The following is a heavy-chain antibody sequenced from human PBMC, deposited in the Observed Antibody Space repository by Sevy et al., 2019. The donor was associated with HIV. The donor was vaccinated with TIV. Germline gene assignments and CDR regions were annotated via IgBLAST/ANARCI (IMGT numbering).Heavy chain of an antibody. Sequence: GGSLRLSCAASGFTFSTYAMHCVRQAPGKGLEWVAVISHDGGNKYYTDSVKGRFTISRDNSKSTLYLQMNSLRPEDTAVYYCARDRSSSWMNYFFDYWGQGALVTVSS. CDR3: ARDRSSSWMNYFFDY. D-gene: IGHD6-13*01. J-gene: IGHJ4*02. V-gene: IGHV3-30*04. CDR2: ISHDGGNK. CDR1: GFTFSTYA.